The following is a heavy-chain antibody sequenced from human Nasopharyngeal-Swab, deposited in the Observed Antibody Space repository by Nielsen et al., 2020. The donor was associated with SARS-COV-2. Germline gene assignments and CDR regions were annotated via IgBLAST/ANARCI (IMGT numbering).Heavy chain of an antibody. D-gene: IGHD6-13*01. J-gene: IGHJ4*02. V-gene: IGHV3-43*01. CDR2: IGGDGGGP. CDR3: AKDMGSSPTLDY. Sequence: SLMISCAASGFTFDDYSMHWVRQAPGKGLEWVSLIGGDGGGPNYADSVKGRFTISRDNRKDSLYLQMHSLRTEDTALYYCAKDMGSSPTLDYWGRGTLVTVSS. CDR1: GFTFDDYS.